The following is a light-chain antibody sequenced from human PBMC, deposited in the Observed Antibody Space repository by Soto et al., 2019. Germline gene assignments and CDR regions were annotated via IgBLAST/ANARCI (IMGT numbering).Light chain of an antibody. Sequence: QSVLTQPPSASGTPGQRVTISCSGSSSNIGSNIVNWYQQFPGTAPKLLTFSNSQRPSGVPDRFSGSKSGTSASLAIRGLQSEDEADYYCAAWDDSLNGYVFGTGTKLTVL. CDR1: SSNIGSNI. V-gene: IGLV1-44*01. CDR2: SNS. CDR3: AAWDDSLNGYV. J-gene: IGLJ1*01.